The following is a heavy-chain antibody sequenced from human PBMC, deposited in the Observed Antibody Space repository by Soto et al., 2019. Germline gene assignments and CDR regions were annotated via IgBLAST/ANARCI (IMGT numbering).Heavy chain of an antibody. CDR3: ARALGSGWKYYYYGMDV. J-gene: IGHJ6*02. CDR2: ISSSSSYI. V-gene: IGHV3-21*01. Sequence: PGGSLRLSCAASGFTFSSYSMNWVRQAPGKGLEWVSSISSSSSYIYYADSVKGRFTISRDNAKNSLYLQMNSLRAEDTAVYYCARALGSGWKYYYYGMDVWGQGTTVTVSS. CDR1: GFTFSSYS. D-gene: IGHD6-19*01.